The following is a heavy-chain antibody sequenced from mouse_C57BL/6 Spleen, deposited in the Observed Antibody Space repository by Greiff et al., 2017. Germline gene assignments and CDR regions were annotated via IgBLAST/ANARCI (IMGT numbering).Heavy chain of an antibody. CDR1: GYTFTGYW. CDR2: ILPGSGST. D-gene: IGHD3-3*01. Sequence: VQLQQSGAELMKPGASVKLSCKATGYTFTGYWIEWVKQRPGHGLEWIVEILPGSGSTNYNAKFKGKATFTSDTSSNTASMQLSSLTTEDSAIYYCARRGTYYDYWGQGTTLTVSS. CDR3: ARRGTYYDY. J-gene: IGHJ2*01. V-gene: IGHV1-9*01.